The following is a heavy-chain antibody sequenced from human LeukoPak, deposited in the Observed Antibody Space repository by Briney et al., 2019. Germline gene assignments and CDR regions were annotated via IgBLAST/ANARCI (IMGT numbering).Heavy chain of an antibody. J-gene: IGHJ6*03. V-gene: IGHV4-39*07. CDR1: GASIGGSSYF. CDR3: ARDAGRGQNYYYYYMDV. CDR2: VYYTGTI. Sequence: PSETLSLTCAVSGASIGGSSYFWGWIRQPPGKGLEWIGSVYYTGTIEYNQSPKSRVTISVDTSKNQFSLNLSFVTAADTAVYFCARDAGRGQNYYYYYMDVWGKGTTVTVSS. D-gene: IGHD3/OR15-3a*01.